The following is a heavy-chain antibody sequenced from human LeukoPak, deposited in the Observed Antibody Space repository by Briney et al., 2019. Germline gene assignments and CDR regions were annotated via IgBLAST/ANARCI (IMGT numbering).Heavy chain of an antibody. CDR3: AHSLVAYYFIFGLTDAFDI. D-gene: IGHD3-10*01. Sequence: SGPTLVKPTQTLTLTCTFSGFSLSTSGVGVGWIRQPPGKALEWLALIYWNDDKRYSPSLKSRLTITKDTSKNQVVLTMTNMDPVDTATYYCAHSLVAYYFIFGLTDAFDIWGQGTMVTVSS. CDR1: GFSLSTSGVG. V-gene: IGHV2-5*01. CDR2: IYWNDDK. J-gene: IGHJ3*02.